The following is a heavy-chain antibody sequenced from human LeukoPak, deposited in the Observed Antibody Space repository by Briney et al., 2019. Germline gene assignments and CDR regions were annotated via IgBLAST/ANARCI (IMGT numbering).Heavy chain of an antibody. V-gene: IGHV1-69*13. CDR1: GGTFISYA. J-gene: IGHJ4*02. CDR2: IIPIFGTA. CDR3: ATDPVGYCNANGCYSVDY. Sequence: SVKVSCKASGGTFISYAISWVRQAPGQGLEWMGGIIPIFGTANYAQKFQGRVTITADESTSTAYMELSSLRSDDTAVYYCATDPVGYCNANGCYSVDYWGQGTLVTVSS. D-gene: IGHD2-15*01.